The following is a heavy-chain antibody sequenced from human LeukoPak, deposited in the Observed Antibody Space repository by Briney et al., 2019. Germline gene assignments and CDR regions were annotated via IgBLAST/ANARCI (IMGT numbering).Heavy chain of an antibody. Sequence: SETLSLTFTVSGGSISGYYWSWIRQPPGKGLEWIGYIYYSGSTNYNPSLKSRVTMSIDTSKNQFSLRLSSVTAADTAVYYCAREGYSSGWYKTDYWGQGTLVTVSS. CDR3: AREGYSSGWYKTDY. D-gene: IGHD6-19*01. V-gene: IGHV4-59*01. CDR2: IYYSGST. J-gene: IGHJ4*02. CDR1: GGSISGYY.